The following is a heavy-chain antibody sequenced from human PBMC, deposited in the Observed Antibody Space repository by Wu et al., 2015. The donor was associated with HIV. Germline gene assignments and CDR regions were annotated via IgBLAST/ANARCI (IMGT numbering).Heavy chain of an antibody. CDR3: ARDQGPGRGKGLDY. J-gene: IGHJ4*02. D-gene: IGHD3-16*01. Sequence: QVQLVQSGAEVKKPGASVKVSCKASGYTFTSYGISWVRQAPGQGLEWMGWISAYNGKTNYAQKFQDRATITRDTSTGVVYLGLIGLRSADTAVYFCARDQGPGRGKGLDYWGRGSLVTVSS. CDR1: GYTFTSYG. CDR2: ISAYNGKT. V-gene: IGHV1-18*01.